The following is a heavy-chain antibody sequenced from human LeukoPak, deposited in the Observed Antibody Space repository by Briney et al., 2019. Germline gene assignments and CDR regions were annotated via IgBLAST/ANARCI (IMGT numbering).Heavy chain of an antibody. V-gene: IGHV1-18*04. CDR3: ARDLGVGGYCSSTSCSWFDP. D-gene: IGHD2-2*01. CDR2: ISAYNGNT. Sequence: GASVKVSCKASVYTFTSYGISWVRQAPGQGLEWMGWISAYNGNTNYAQKLQGRVTMTTDTSTSTAYMELRSLKSDDPAVYYCARDLGVGGYCSSTSCSWFDPWGQGTLVTVSS. CDR1: VYTFTSYG. J-gene: IGHJ5*02.